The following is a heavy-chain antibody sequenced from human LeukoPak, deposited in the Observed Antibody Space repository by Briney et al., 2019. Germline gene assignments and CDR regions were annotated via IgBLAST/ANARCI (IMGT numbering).Heavy chain of an antibody. CDR3: AKHGGLHLYYYYNYMDI. CDR2: IRYDGSYE. CDR1: GFTFNSYG. J-gene: IGHJ6*03. Sequence: PGGSLRLSCAASGFTFNSYGMHWVRQAPGKGLEWVAFIRYDGSYEYYADSVKGRFTISRDNSKTTLYLQMNSLRSEDTAVYYCAKHGGLHLYYYYNYMDIWGKGTTVTVSS. V-gene: IGHV3-30*02. D-gene: IGHD5-24*01.